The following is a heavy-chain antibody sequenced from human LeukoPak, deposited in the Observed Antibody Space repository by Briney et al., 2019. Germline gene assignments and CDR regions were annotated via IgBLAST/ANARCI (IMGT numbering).Heavy chain of an antibody. CDR2: INAGNGNT. V-gene: IGHV1-3*01. Sequence: ASVKVSCKASGYTFTSYAMHWVRQAPGQRLEWMGWINAGNGNTKYSQKFQGRVTITRDTSASTAYMELSSLRSEDTAVYYCARVPPEGTLGVAFDIWGQGTMVTASS. CDR3: ARVPPEGTLGVAFDI. CDR1: GYTFTSYA. J-gene: IGHJ3*02.